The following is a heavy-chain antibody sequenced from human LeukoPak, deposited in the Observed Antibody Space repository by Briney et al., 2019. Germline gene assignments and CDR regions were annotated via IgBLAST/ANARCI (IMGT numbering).Heavy chain of an antibody. D-gene: IGHD6-19*01. CDR3: ATQRSGWHYFDY. CDR2: ISSSGSST. Sequence: GSLRLSCAASGVTFSNYAMSSVRQAPGKGLEWVSSISSSGSSTYYAYSVKGRFTISRDNSKNTLFLQMNSLRAEDTAVYYCATQRSGWHYFDYWGQGTLVTVSS. J-gene: IGHJ4*02. V-gene: IGHV3-23*01. CDR1: GVTFSNYA.